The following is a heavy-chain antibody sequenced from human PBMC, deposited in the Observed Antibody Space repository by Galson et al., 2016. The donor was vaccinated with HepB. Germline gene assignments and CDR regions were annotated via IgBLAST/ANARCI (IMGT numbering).Heavy chain of an antibody. CDR1: GFTFGSYA. Sequence: SLRLSCAASGFTFGSYAMSWVRQAPGKGLEWVSVIYSGGGTYHADSVKGRFTISRDNSKNTLYLQMNSLRAEDTAVYYCARDLPLLGWGQGTLVTVSS. D-gene: IGHD2-15*01. V-gene: IGHV3-53*01. CDR3: ARDLPLLG. CDR2: IYSGGGT. J-gene: IGHJ4*02.